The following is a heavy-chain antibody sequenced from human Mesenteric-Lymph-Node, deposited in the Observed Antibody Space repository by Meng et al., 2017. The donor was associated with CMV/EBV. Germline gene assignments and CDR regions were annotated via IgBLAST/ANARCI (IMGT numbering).Heavy chain of an antibody. Sequence: SVGSVSSRSYYWSCIRQHPGKGLGWIGDIYYTGSAYYNPSLKGRVSISVDTSKNQFSLKVTSVTAADTAVYYCARFGIVGSTNHFDYWGQGTLVTVSS. V-gene: IGHV4-31*02. CDR2: IYYTGSA. CDR3: ARFGIVGSTNHFDY. J-gene: IGHJ4*02. CDR1: VGSVSSRSYY. D-gene: IGHD1-26*01.